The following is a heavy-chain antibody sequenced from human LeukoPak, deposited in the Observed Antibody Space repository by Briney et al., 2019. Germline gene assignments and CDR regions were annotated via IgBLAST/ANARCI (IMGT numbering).Heavy chain of an antibody. D-gene: IGHD3-3*01. CDR2: ISSSSSYI. Sequence: PGGSLRLSCAASGFIFSSYSINWVRQAPGKGLEWVSSISSSSSYIYYADSVKGRFTISRDNAKNSLYLQMNSLRAEDTAVYYCARPGRYDFWRDYYYYYGMDVWGQGTTVTVSS. J-gene: IGHJ6*02. CDR3: ARPGRYDFWRDYYYYYGMDV. CDR1: GFIFSSYS. V-gene: IGHV3-21*04.